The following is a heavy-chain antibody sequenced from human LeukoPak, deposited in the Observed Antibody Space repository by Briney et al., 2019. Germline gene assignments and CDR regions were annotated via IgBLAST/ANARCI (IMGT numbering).Heavy chain of an antibody. CDR1: GYTFTGYY. J-gene: IGHJ6*03. V-gene: IGHV1-2*02. Sequence: ASVKVSCKASGYTFTGYYMHWVRQAPGQGLEWMGWINPNSGGTDYAQKFQGRVTMTRDTSISTGYMELTRLRSDDTAVYYCARAGYSSSLHYSYMDVWGKGTTVTVSS. D-gene: IGHD6-13*01. CDR2: INPNSGGT. CDR3: ARAGYSSSLHYSYMDV.